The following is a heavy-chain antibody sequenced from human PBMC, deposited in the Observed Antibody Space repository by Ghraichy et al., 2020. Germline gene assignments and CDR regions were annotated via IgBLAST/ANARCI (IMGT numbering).Heavy chain of an antibody. D-gene: IGHD4/OR15-4a*01. V-gene: IGHV4-59*01. CDR1: GGSISSYY. CDR2: IYYSGST. CDR3: ARTYGATKYFQH. J-gene: IGHJ1*01. Sequence: SETLSLTCTVSGGSISSYYWSWIRQPPGKGLEWIGYIYYSGSTNYNPSLKSRVTISVDTSKNQFSLKLSSVTAADTAVYYCARTYGATKYFQHWGQGTLVTVSS.